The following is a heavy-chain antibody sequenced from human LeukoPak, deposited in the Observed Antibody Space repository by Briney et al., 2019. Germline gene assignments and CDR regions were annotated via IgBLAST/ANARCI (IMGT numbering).Heavy chain of an antibody. V-gene: IGHV5-51*01. CDR3: ARQDYYDSSGYYHNWFDP. J-gene: IGHJ5*02. Sequence: GESLKISCKGSGYSFTSYWIGWVRQMPGKGLEWMGIIDPGDSDTRYSPSFQGQVTISADKSIRTAYLQWSSLKASDTAMYYCARQDYYDSSGYYHNWFDPWGQGTLVTVSS. CDR2: IDPGDSDT. D-gene: IGHD3-22*01. CDR1: GYSFTSYW.